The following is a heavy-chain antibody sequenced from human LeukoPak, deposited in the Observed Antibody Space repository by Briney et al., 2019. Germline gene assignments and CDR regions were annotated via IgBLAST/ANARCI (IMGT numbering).Heavy chain of an antibody. D-gene: IGHD1-26*01. CDR3: ARDRGGSYYDY. Sequence: PGGSLRLSCAASGFTFSGHYMDWVRQAPGKGLEWVGRTRNKANSYTTEYAASVKGRFTISRDDSKNSLYLQMNSLKTEDTAVYYCARDRGGSYYDYWGQGTLVTVSS. V-gene: IGHV3-72*01. J-gene: IGHJ4*02. CDR2: TRNKANSYTT. CDR1: GFTFSGHY.